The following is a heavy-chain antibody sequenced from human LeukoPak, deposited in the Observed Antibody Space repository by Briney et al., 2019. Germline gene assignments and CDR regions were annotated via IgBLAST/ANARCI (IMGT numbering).Heavy chain of an antibody. CDR2: ISSSSSYI. Sequence: PGGSLRLSCAASGFTFSSYSMNWVRQAPGKGLGWVSSISSSSSYIYYADSVKGRFPISRDNAKNSLYLQMNSLRAEDTAVYYCARDSFDAFDIWGQGTMVTVSS. CDR3: ARDSFDAFDI. CDR1: GFTFSSYS. V-gene: IGHV3-21*01. J-gene: IGHJ3*02.